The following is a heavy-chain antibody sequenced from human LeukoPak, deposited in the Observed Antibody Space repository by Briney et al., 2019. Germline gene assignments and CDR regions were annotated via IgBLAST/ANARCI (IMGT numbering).Heavy chain of an antibody. V-gene: IGHV3-72*01. Sequence: GGSLRLSCAASGFTFSDHYIDWVRQAPGKGLEWVGRARNKANSYTTEYAASVRGRFTISRDDSKNSVYLQMNSLKTEDTAVYYCARDSGGFDYWGQGTLVTVSS. J-gene: IGHJ4*02. CDR1: GFTFSDHY. CDR2: ARNKANSYTT. CDR3: ARDSGGFDY. D-gene: IGHD1-26*01.